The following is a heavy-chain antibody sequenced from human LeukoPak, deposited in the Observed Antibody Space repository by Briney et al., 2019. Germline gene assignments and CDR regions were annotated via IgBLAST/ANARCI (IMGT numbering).Heavy chain of an antibody. D-gene: IGHD1-26*01. V-gene: IGHV3-15*01. CDR1: GFTFNNAW. J-gene: IGHJ4*02. Sequence: PGGSLRLSCAASGFTFNNAWMNWVRQVPGKGLEWVGRVKSRTDGGTTDYAAPVKGRFTISRDDSETTLYLQMNSLKIEDTAVYYCTSDPRIGRYFDSWGQGTLVTVSS. CDR3: TSDPRIGRYFDS. CDR2: VKSRTDGGTT.